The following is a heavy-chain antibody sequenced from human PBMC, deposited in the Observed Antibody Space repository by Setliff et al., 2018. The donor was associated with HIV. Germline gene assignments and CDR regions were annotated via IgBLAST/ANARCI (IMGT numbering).Heavy chain of an antibody. CDR3: ATWGRNNWNYFSC. D-gene: IGHD1-20*01. CDR1: GGSISSSNYY. V-gene: IGHV4-39*07. CDR2: IYYSGST. Sequence: SETLSLTCTVSGGSISSSNYYWGWIRQPPGKGQEWIGNIYYSGSTYYNPSLKSRVTISVDTSKNQFSLKLSSVTAADTAVYYCATWGRNNWNYFSCWGQGTLVTVS. J-gene: IGHJ4*02.